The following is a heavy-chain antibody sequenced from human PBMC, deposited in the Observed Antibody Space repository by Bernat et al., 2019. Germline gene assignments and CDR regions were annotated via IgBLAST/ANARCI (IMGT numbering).Heavy chain of an antibody. Sequence: QVQLQQWGAGLLKPSETLSLTCAVYGGSFSGYYWSWIRQPPGKGLEWIGEINHSGSTNYNPSLKSRVTISVDTSKNQFSLKLSSVTAADTAVYYCARGQRFHDMAQVWGQGTLVTVSS. CDR3: ARGQRFHDMAQV. CDR1: GGSFSGYY. J-gene: IGHJ4*02. D-gene: IGHD3-22*01. CDR2: INHSGST. V-gene: IGHV4-34*01.